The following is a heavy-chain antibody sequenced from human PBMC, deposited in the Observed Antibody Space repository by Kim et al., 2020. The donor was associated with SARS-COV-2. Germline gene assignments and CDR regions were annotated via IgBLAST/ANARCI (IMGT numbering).Heavy chain of an antibody. D-gene: IGHD3-10*01. CDR1: GFTFSSFW. Sequence: GGSLRLSCAASGFTFSSFWMRWVRQDPGKGLVWGSGISDHGVNPRYADSVKGRFTISRDNAENTVHLQMTSLRVDDTAVYYCVRRGGHAMDVWGQGITVT. J-gene: IGHJ6*02. V-gene: IGHV3-74*01. CDR3: VRRGGHAMDV. CDR2: ISDHGVNP.